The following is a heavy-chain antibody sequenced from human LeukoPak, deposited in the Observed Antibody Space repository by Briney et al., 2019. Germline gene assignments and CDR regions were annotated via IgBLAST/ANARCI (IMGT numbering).Heavy chain of an antibody. CDR2: IYYSGST. V-gene: IGHV4-39*07. CDR3: ARGPLVLYYYGSGSYFRRWFDP. D-gene: IGHD3-10*01. Sequence: SETLSLTCTVSGGSISSSSYYWGWIRQPPGKGLGWIGSIYYSGSTYYNPSLKSRVTISVDTSKNQFSLKLSSVTAADTAVYYCARGPLVLYYYGSGSYFRRWFDPWGQGTLVTVSS. J-gene: IGHJ5*02. CDR1: GGSISSSSYY.